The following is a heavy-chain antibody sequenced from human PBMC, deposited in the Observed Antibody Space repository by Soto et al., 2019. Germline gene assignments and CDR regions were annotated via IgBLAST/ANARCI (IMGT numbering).Heavy chain of an antibody. V-gene: IGHV3-30-3*01. Sequence: PGGSLRLSCAASGFTFSSYAMHWVRQAPGKGLEWVAVISYDGSNKYYADSVKGRFTISRDNSKNTLYLQMNSLRAEDTAVYYCARSLGYCTNGVCYSPFDYWGQGTLVTVSS. CDR3: ARSLGYCTNGVCYSPFDY. J-gene: IGHJ4*02. CDR2: ISYDGSNK. CDR1: GFTFSSYA. D-gene: IGHD2-8*01.